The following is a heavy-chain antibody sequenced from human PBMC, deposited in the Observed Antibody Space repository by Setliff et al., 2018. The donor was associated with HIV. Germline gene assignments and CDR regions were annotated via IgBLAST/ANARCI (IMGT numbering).Heavy chain of an antibody. D-gene: IGHD6-13*01. CDR2: IIPMYDPP. CDR3: ARGAPPGNPGHLDY. Sequence: SVKVSCKASGGTFSNSGISWVRQAPGQGLEWMGEIIPMYDPPVYAQQFQGRVTITADESTTTVYMELSSLTSDDTAVYYCARGAPPGNPGHLDYWGQGTLVTVSS. V-gene: IGHV1-69*13. J-gene: IGHJ4*02. CDR1: GGTFSNSG.